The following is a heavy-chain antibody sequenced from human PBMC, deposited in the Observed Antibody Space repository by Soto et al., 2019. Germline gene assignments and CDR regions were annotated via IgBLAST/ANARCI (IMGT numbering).Heavy chain of an antibody. J-gene: IGHJ6*02. V-gene: IGHV1-69*01. CDR1: GGTFSSYA. D-gene: IGHD3-16*01. CDR2: IIPIFGTA. CDR3: ARDGGDYVWGYYYGMDV. Sequence: QVQLVQSGAEVKKPGSSVKVSCKASGGTFSSYAISWVRQAPGQGLEWMGGIIPIFGTANYAQKFQGRVTITADESTSTAYMELSSLRSEDTAVYYCARDGGDYVWGYYYGMDVWGQGTTVTVSS.